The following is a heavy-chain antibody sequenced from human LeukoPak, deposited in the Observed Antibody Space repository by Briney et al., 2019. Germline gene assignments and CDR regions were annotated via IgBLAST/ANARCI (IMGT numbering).Heavy chain of an antibody. CDR1: GYSFTSYW. J-gene: IGHJ4*02. D-gene: IGHD3-22*01. CDR2: IYPGESDP. V-gene: IGHV5-51*01. CDR3: ARNYYCNDH. Sequence: GESLKISCKSSGYSFTSYWNAWGRQMPGKGLDLILIIYPGESDPTYSPSFQGPVTISPEKSLSTAYLQSDNPKASDTAIYFWARNYYCNDHWGQGTLVTVCS.